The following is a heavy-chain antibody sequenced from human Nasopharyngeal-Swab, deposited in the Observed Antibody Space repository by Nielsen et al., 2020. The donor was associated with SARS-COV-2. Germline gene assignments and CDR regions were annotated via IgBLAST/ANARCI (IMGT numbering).Heavy chain of an antibody. CDR1: GGSISSYY. CDR2: IYYSGST. Sequence: SETLSLTCTVSGGSISSYYWSWIRQPPGKGLEWIGYIYYSGSTNYNPSLKSRVTMSVDTSKNQFSLKLSSVTAADTAVYYCARDLRLNYYGSGSYANWFDPWGQGTLVTVSS. J-gene: IGHJ5*02. CDR3: ARDLRLNYYGSGSYANWFDP. V-gene: IGHV4-59*12. D-gene: IGHD3-10*01.